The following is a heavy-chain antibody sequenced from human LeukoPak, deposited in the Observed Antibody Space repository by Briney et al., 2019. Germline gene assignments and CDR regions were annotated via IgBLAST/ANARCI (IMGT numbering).Heavy chain of an antibody. CDR1: GYTFTGYY. CDR3: ARDSVSYYYDSSGYYERVEFDY. CDR2: INPNSGGT. Sequence: GASVKVSCKASGYTFTGYYMHWVRQAPGQGLEWMGWINPNSGGTNYAQKFQGRVTMTRDTSISTAYMELSRLRSDDTAVYYCARDSVSYYYDSSGYYERVEFDYWGQGTLVTVSS. D-gene: IGHD3-22*01. V-gene: IGHV1-2*02. J-gene: IGHJ4*02.